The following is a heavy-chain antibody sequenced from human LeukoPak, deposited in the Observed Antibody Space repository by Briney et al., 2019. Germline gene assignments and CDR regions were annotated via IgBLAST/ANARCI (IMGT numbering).Heavy chain of an antibody. CDR3: SRATTYDILTGYSDY. J-gene: IGHJ4*02. Sequence: GGSLRLSCATSGFTFSSYWMSWVRQAPGKGLVWVSRLNSDGSSTVYADSVKGRFTISRDNAKKSLYLQMNSLRAEDTAVYYCSRATTYDILTGYSDYWGQGTLVTVSS. D-gene: IGHD3-9*01. CDR2: LNSDGSST. V-gene: IGHV3-74*01. CDR1: GFTFSSYW.